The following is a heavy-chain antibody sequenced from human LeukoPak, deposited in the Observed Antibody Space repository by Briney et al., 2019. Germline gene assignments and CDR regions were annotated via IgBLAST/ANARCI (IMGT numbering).Heavy chain of an antibody. J-gene: IGHJ4*02. CDR1: GYTFTSYW. D-gene: IGHD3-10*01. CDR3: TTYGSGRKFDC. V-gene: IGHV3-15*04. CDR2: IESKTDGGTT. Sequence: GESLKISCKGFGYTFTSYWIGWVRQIPGKGLEWVGRIESKTDGGTTDYAAPVKGRFTISRDDSTNTLYLQMNSLKSEDTAVYYCTTYGSGRKFDCWGQGILVTVSS.